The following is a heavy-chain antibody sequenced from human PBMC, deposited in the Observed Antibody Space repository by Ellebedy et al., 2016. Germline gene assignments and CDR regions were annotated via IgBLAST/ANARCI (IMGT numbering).Heavy chain of an antibody. CDR3: ASRDGYNDYYYYYGMDV. CDR1: GYTFTSYD. J-gene: IGHJ6*02. CDR2: MNPNSGNT. D-gene: IGHD5-24*01. V-gene: IGHV1-8*01. Sequence: ASVKVSXKASGYTFTSYDINWVRQATGQGLEWMGWMNPNSGNTGYAQKFQGRVTMTRNTSISTAYMELSSLRSEDTAVYYCASRDGYNDYYYYYGMDVWGQGTTVTVSS.